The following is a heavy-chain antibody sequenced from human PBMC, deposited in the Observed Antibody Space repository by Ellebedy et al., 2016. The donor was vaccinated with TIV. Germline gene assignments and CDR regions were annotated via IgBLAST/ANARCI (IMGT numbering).Heavy chain of an antibody. CDR2: VNSGEAK. CDR3: TRDPEGDYDLDF. CDR1: GFIFNDFG. Sequence: GESLKISCAASGFIFNDFGMTWVRQAPGKGLEWVSHVNSGEAKSYGDSVRGRFTISRDNAKNSLYLQMNSLRVEDTAVYYCTRDPEGDYDLDFWGQGTLVIVSS. D-gene: IGHD5-12*01. J-gene: IGHJ4*02. V-gene: IGHV3-69-1*01.